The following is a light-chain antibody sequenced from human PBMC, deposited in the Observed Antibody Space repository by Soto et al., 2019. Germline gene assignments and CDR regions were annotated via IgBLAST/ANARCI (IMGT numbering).Light chain of an antibody. CDR3: QQYNNWWT. CDR1: QSVSSN. CDR2: GAS. J-gene: IGKJ1*01. V-gene: IGKV3-15*01. Sequence: EIVMTQSPATLSVSPGERATLSCRASQSVSSNLAWYQQKPGQAPRLLIYGASTRATGIPARFSGSGSGTESTLTISSLQSEDFAVYYCQQYNNWWTFGQGTKVDI.